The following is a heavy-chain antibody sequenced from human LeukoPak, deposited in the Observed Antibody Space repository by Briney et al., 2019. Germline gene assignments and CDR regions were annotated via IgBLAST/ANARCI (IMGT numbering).Heavy chain of an antibody. CDR2: IYYSGST. J-gene: IGHJ6*02. CDR3: ARREGAHALTLRNYYYYYGMDV. D-gene: IGHD1-26*01. Sequence: PSETLSLTCTVSGGSISSSSYYWGWIRQPPGKGLEWIRSIYYSGSTYYNPSLKSRVTISVDTSKNQFSLKLSSVTAADTAVYYCARREGAHALTLRNYYYYYGMDVWGQGTTVTVSS. V-gene: IGHV4-39*01. CDR1: GGSISSSSYY.